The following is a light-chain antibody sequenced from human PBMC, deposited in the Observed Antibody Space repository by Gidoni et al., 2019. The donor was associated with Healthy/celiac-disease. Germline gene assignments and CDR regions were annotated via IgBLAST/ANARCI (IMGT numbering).Light chain of an antibody. CDR3: QQRSNWLT. V-gene: IGKV3-11*01. CDR2: DAS. CDR1: QSVSSY. J-gene: IGKJ3*01. Sequence: EIVLTQSPATLSLSPGERPTLSCRASQSVSSYLAWYQQKPGQAPRLLIYDASNRATGIPARFSGSGSGTDFTLTISSLEPEDFAVYYCQQRSNWLTFXPXTKVDIK.